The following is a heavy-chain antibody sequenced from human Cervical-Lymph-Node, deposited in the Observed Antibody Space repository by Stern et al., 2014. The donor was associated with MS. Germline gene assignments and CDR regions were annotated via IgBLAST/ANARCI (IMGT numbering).Heavy chain of an antibody. J-gene: IGHJ4*02. CDR2: IDNDGGTT. CDR1: GFTFSSYW. D-gene: IGHD5-24*01. Sequence: EVQLVESGGGLVQPGGSLRLSCAASGFTFSSYWLHWFRQAPGKGLVWVSRIDNDGGTTNYADSVKGRFTISRDNAENTLYLQMNSLRAEDTAVYYCARDSSGRDYFWGQGTLVTVSS. CDR3: ARDSSGRDYF. V-gene: IGHV3-74*01.